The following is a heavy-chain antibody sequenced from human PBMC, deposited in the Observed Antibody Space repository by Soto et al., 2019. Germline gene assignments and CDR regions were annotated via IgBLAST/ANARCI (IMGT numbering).Heavy chain of an antibody. CDR1: GFTVSSNY. J-gene: IGHJ6*02. D-gene: IGHD2-2*01. CDR2: IYSGGST. Sequence: EVQLVESGGGLVQPGGSLRLSCAASGFTVSSNYMSWVRQAPGKGLEWVSVIYSGGSTYYADSVKGRFPISRDNSKNTXVLQMNSLRAEDTAVYYCARDRWYQLLTNSYYGMDVWGQGTTVTVSS. V-gene: IGHV3-66*01. CDR3: ARDRWYQLLTNSYYGMDV.